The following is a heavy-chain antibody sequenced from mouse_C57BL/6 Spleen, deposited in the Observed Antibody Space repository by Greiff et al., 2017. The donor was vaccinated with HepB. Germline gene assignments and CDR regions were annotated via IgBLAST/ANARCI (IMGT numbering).Heavy chain of an antibody. D-gene: IGHD4-1*01. CDR3: ARRTGYYAMDY. CDR2: ISSGSSTI. CDR1: GFTFSDYG. Sequence: EVKLVESGGGLVKPGGSLKLSCAASGFTFSDYGMHWVRQAPEKGLEWVAYISSGSSTIYYADTVKGRFTISRDNAKNTLFLQMTSLRSEDTAIYYCARRTGYYAMDYWGQGTSVTVSS. J-gene: IGHJ4*01. V-gene: IGHV5-17*01.